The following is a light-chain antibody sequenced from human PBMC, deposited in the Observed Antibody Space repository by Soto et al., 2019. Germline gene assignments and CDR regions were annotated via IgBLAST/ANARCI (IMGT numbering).Light chain of an antibody. CDR2: GNN. V-gene: IGLV1-40*01. J-gene: IGLJ3*02. Sequence: QSVLTQPPSVSGAPGQRVTISCTGSSFNIGAGYDVHWYQQLPGTAPKLLIYGNNNRPSGVPDRFSGSKSDTSASLAITGLQDEDEADYYCQSYYSSLSGSVFGGGTKLTVL. CDR3: QSYYSSLSGSV. CDR1: SFNIGAGYD.